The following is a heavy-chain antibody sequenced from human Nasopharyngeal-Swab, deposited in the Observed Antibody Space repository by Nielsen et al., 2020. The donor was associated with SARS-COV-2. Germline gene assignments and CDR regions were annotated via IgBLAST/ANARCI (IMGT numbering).Heavy chain of an antibody. J-gene: IGHJ4*02. V-gene: IGHV3-30-3*01. CDR3: ARTLVGGYSYGFID. CDR2: ISYDGSNK. D-gene: IGHD5-18*01. Sequence: VRQAPGKGLEWVAVISYDGSNKYYADSVKGRFTISRDNSKNTLYLQMNSLRAEDTAVYYCARTLVGGYSYGFIDWGQETLVTVSS.